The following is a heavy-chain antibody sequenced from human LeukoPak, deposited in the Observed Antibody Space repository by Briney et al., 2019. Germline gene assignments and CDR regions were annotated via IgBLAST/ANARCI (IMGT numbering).Heavy chain of an antibody. CDR2: IYYSGST. V-gene: IGHV4-59*01. D-gene: IGHD2-2*01. CDR3: ACFIRPLYCSSTSCYRFDP. Sequence: SETLSLTCTVSGGSISSYYWSWMRQPPGKGLEWIGYIYYSGSTNYNPSLKSRVTISVDTSKNQFSLKLSSVTAADTAVYYCACFIRPLYCSSTSCYRFDPWGQGTLVTVSS. CDR1: GGSISSYY. J-gene: IGHJ5*02.